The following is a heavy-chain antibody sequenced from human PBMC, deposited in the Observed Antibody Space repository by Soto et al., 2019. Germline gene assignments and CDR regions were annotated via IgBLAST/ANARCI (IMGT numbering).Heavy chain of an antibody. V-gene: IGHV1-3*01. CDR1: GYTFTSYA. J-gene: IGHJ6*03. CDR2: INAGNGNT. D-gene: IGHD5-18*01. CDR3: ARDGTAMAIGIGHYYYYYYMDV. Sequence: ASVKVSCKASGYTFTSYAMHWVRQAPGQRLEWMGWINAGNGNTKYSQKFQGRVTITRDTSASTAYMELSSLRSEDTAVYYCARDGTAMAIGIGHYYYYYYMDVWGKGTTVTVSS.